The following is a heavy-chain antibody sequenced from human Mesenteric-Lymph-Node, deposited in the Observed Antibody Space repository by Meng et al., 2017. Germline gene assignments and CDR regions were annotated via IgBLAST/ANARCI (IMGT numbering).Heavy chain of an antibody. D-gene: IGHD3-10*01. V-gene: IGHV4-4*02. CDR1: GDSISSDIW. CDR2: IHHSGSA. Sequence: QVQLQGPGPGLVKPSGTLSLTCTVSGDSISSDIWWSWVRQPPGKGLEWIRYIHHSGSAYYNPSLKSRVSISVDTSKNQFSLMLTSVTATDTAVYYCARRRGGSGRDCWGQGTLVTVSS. CDR3: ARRRGGSGRDC. J-gene: IGHJ4*02.